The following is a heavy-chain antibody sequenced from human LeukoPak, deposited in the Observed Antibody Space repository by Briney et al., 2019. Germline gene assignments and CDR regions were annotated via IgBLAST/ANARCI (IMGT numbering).Heavy chain of an antibody. CDR1: GFTFSAYW. Sequence: GGSLRLSCAASGFTFSAYWMSWVRQAPGKGLEWVANIKQDGSDKYYVDSVKGGFTISRDNAKNSLYLQMNSLRAEDTAVYYCARKTVVGSYFDYWGQGTPVTVSS. J-gene: IGHJ4*02. V-gene: IGHV3-7*03. D-gene: IGHD4-23*01. CDR2: IKQDGSDK. CDR3: ARKTVVGSYFDY.